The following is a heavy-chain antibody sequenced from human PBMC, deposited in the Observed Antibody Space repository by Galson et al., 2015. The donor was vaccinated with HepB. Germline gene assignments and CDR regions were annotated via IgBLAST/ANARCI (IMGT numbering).Heavy chain of an antibody. J-gene: IGHJ2*01. CDR3: AREPMAAGWYLDL. CDR1: GYTFTSYA. CDR2: INAGNGNT. D-gene: IGHD6-13*01. V-gene: IGHV1-3*01. Sequence: SVKVSCKASGYTFTSYAMHWVRQAPGQRLEWMGWINAGNGNTKYSQKFQGGVTITRDTSASTAYMELSSLRSEDTAVYYCAREPMAAGWYLDLWGRGTLVTVSS.